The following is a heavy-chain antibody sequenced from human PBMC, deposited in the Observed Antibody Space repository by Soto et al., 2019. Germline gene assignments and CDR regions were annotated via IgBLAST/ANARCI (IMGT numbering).Heavy chain of an antibody. J-gene: IGHJ6*02. CDR1: GGTFSSYA. CDR2: IIPIFGTA. D-gene: IGHD6-13*01. CDR3: ARTYSSSYGMDV. Sequence: GASVKVSCKASGGTFSSYAISWVRQAPGQGLEWMGGIIPIFGTANYAQKLQGRVTMTTDTSTSTAYMELRSLRSDDTAVYYCARTYSSSYGMDVWGQGTTVTVSS. V-gene: IGHV1-69*05.